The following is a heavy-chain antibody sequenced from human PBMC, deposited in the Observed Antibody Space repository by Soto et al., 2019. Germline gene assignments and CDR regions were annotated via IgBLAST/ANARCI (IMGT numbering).Heavy chain of an antibody. D-gene: IGHD1-26*01. V-gene: IGHV4-4*02. CDR1: GGSISISNW. Sequence: QVQLQESGPGLVKPSETLSLTCAVSGGSISISNWWSWVLQTPGKGLEWSGQINHSGSTNYSPSLTSRVTISVDKSKNQFSLKMNSVTAADTAVYYCARGGYYFYMDVWGKGTTVTVSS. CDR2: INHSGST. CDR3: ARGGYYFYMDV. J-gene: IGHJ6*03.